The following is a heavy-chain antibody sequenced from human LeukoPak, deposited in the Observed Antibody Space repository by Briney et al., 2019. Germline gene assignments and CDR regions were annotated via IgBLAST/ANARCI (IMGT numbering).Heavy chain of an antibody. CDR2: ISGSGGST. J-gene: IGHJ4*02. V-gene: IGHV3-23*01. Sequence: GGSLRLSCAASGFTFSRYSMNWVRQAPGKGLEWVSAISGSGGSTYYADSVKGRFTTSRDNSKNTLYLQMNSLRAEDTAVYYCAKDKSGSYYGDYFDYWGQGTLVTVSS. CDR3: AKDKSGSYYGDYFDY. CDR1: GFTFSRYS. D-gene: IGHD1-26*01.